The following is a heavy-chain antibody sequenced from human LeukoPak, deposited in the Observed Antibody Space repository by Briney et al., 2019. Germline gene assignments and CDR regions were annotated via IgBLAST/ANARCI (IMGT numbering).Heavy chain of an antibody. J-gene: IGHJ4*02. CDR2: ISSNGGST. D-gene: IGHD6-19*01. CDR3: AKGGRAVAGTALDY. Sequence: GGSLRLSCAASGFTFSSYAMHWVRQAPGKGLEYVSDISSNGGSTYYANSVKGRFTISRDNAKNSLYLQMNSLRAEDTALYYCAKGGRAVAGTALDYWGQGTLVTVSS. CDR1: GFTFSSYA. V-gene: IGHV3-64*01.